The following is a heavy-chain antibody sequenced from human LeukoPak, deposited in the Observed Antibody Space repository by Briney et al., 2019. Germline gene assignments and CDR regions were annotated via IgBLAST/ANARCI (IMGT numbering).Heavy chain of an antibody. Sequence: PGGSLRLSCAASGFTFRDYYMNWIRQAPGKGLEWVSFISTSGSIMYADSVKGRFTISRDNAKNSLYLEMNSLRVDDTAVYYCARWCYYGSYIMDVWGQGTTVTVSS. J-gene: IGHJ6*02. V-gene: IGHV3-11*01. D-gene: IGHD3-10*01. CDR3: ARWCYYGSYIMDV. CDR2: ISTSGSIM. CDR1: GFTFRDYY.